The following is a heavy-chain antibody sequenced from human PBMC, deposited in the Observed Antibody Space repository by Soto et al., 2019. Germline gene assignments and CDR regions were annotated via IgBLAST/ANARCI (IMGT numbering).Heavy chain of an antibody. CDR3: ASDLYSGTSDY. CDR1: GFPFCSFW. D-gene: IGHD1-26*01. Sequence: EVQLVESGGRLVQPGGALALSCSAPGFPFCSFWINWGRQAPGKGLEWVANIDQDGSTTDYVGSVKGRFTISRDNAKKSLYLQMNSLRAEDTALYYCASDLYSGTSDYWGQGTLVTVSS. CDR2: IDQDGSTT. J-gene: IGHJ4*02. V-gene: IGHV3-7*05.